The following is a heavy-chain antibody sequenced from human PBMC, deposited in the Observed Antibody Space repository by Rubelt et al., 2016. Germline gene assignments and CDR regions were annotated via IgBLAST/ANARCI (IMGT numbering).Heavy chain of an antibody. CDR2: ISSSSSTI. J-gene: IGHJ2*01. CDR3: ARGRKGYFDL. CDR1: GFTFSDHY. Sequence: VQLVESGGGLVQPGGSLRLSCAASGFTFSDHYMDWVRQAPGKGLEWVSYISSSSSTIYYADSVKGRFTISRDNAKNSLYMLMNSLRAEDTAVYYCARGRKGYFDLWGRGTLVTVSS. V-gene: IGHV3-11*04.